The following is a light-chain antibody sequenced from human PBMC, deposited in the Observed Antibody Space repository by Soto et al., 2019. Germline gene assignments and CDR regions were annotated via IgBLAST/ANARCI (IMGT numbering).Light chain of an antibody. CDR2: GAS. CDR1: QSISSIY. J-gene: IGKJ1*01. CDR3: QQYGSSRT. Sequence: EIVLTQSPRTLSLSPGERATPSSPPSQSISSIYLAWYQQKPGQAPRLLVYGASSRATGIPDRFSGSGSGTDFTLTIGRLEPEDFAVYYCQQYGSSRTFGQGTKVDIK. V-gene: IGKV3-20*01.